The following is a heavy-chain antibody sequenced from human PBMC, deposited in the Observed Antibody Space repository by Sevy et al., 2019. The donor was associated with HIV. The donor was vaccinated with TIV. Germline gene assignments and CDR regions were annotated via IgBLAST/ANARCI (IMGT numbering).Heavy chain of an antibody. CDR3: ARYIAGLGFDF. Sequence: SETLSLTCTVSGGSVSTGGYYWSWIRQSAGKGLEWIGRILGSGYTDYNPSLKSRVTISRAKSKSQFSLTLTSVTAADTAMYYCARYIAGLGFDFWGQGIQVTVSS. J-gene: IGHJ4*02. CDR2: ILGSGYT. D-gene: IGHD1-26*01. CDR1: GGSVSTGGYY. V-gene: IGHV4-61*02.